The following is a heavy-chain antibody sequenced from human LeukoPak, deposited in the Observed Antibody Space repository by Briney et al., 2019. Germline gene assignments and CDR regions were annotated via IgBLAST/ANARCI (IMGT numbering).Heavy chain of an antibody. CDR2: ISYDGSNK. CDR3: ANSAFDI. J-gene: IGHJ3*02. Sequence: GGSLRLSCAASGFTFSSYGMHWVRQAPGKGLEWVAVISYDGSNKYYADSVKGRFTISRDNSKNTLYLQMNSLRAEDTAVYYCANSAFDIWGQGTMVTVSS. CDR1: GFTFSSYG. V-gene: IGHV3-30*18.